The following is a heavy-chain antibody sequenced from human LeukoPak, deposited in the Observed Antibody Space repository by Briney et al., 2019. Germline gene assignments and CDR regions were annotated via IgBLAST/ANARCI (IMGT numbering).Heavy chain of an antibody. J-gene: IGHJ4*02. CDR1: GYTFTNYW. Sequence: KPGESLKISCQGSGYTFTNYWIAWVRQMPGKGLEWMGIIYPGDSDTRYSPSFQGRVTISADKSTSTAYLQWNSLTASDTAIYYCAIRATAEYLDYWGQGTLVTVPS. V-gene: IGHV5-51*01. CDR3: AIRATAEYLDY. CDR2: IYPGDSDT.